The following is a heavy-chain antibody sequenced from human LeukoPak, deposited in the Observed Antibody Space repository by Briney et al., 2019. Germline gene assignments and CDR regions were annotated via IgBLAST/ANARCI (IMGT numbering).Heavy chain of an antibody. CDR2: IKPSGGST. CDR3: ARVRGGGSYFDY. V-gene: IGHV1-46*01. Sequence: ASQKVSCKASGYTSTRYYMHWVRQAPGQGLEWMGIIKPSGGSTSYTQKLQDRVIMTMDTSTSTVYMELSSLGSKDTDVYYCARVRGGGSYFDYWGQGTLVTVSS. J-gene: IGHJ4*02. CDR1: GYTSTRYY. D-gene: IGHD1-26*01.